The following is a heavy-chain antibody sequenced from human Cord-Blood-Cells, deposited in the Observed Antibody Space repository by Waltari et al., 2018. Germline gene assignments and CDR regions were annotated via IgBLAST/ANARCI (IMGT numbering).Heavy chain of an antibody. CDR3: ARQGDGIAAAGKGPYYFDY. D-gene: IGHD6-13*01. V-gene: IGHV2-26*01. J-gene: IGHJ4*02. Sequence: TCTVSGFSLSNARMGVSWIRQPPGKALEWIAHIFSNDEKSYSTSLKSRLTISKDTSKSQVVLTMTNMDPVDTATYYCARQGDGIAAAGKGPYYFDYLGQGTLVTVSS. CDR2: IFSNDEK. CDR1: GFSLSNARMG.